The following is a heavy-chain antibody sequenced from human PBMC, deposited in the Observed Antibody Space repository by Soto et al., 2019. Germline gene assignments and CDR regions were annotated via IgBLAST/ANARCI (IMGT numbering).Heavy chain of an antibody. D-gene: IGHD3-22*01. CDR3: AVDVGYYYDSSGYLPGWFDP. CDR1: GGTFSSYA. CDR2: IIPIFGTA. J-gene: IGHJ5*02. Sequence: QVPLVQSGAEVKKPGSSVKVSCKASGGTFSSYAISWVRQAPGQGLEWMGGIIPIFGTANYAQKFQGRVTITADESTSTAYMELSSLRSEDTAVYYCAVDVGYYYDSSGYLPGWFDPWGQGTLVTVSS. V-gene: IGHV1-69*01.